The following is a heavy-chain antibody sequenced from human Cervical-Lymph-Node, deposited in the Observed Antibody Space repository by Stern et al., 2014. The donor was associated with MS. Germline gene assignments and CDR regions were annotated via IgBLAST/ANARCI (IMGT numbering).Heavy chain of an antibody. J-gene: IGHJ4*02. CDR1: GYTFTTFD. CDR2: MNPKSGDK. D-gene: IGHD3-22*01. V-gene: IGHV1-8*01. Sequence: VQLVQSGAEVKKPGASVKVSCKASGYTFTTFDINWVRQATGQGLEWMGWMNPKSGDKGYAHKFQGRVSMTRNTSISTAYMELSSLRSEDTAVYYCARGRIQYDNSAYYAWFDFWGQGNLVTVSS. CDR3: ARGRIQYDNSAYYAWFDF.